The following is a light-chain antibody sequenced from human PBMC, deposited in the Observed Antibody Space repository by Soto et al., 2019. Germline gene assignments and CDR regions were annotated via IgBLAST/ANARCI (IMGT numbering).Light chain of an antibody. CDR1: SSDVGGYNY. CDR2: EVS. V-gene: IGLV2-8*01. Sequence: QSALTQPPSASGSPGQSVTISCNGTSSDVGGYNYVSWYQQHPGKAPKLMIYEVSKRPSGVPDRFSGSKSGNTASLTVSGLQAEDEADYYCSSYAGSLVFGTGTKLTVL. J-gene: IGLJ1*01. CDR3: SSYAGSLV.